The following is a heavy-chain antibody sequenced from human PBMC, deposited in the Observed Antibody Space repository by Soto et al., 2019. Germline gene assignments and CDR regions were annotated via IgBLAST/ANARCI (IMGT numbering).Heavy chain of an antibody. CDR1: GFTFSSYA. CDR2: ISGSGGST. Sequence: EVQLLESGGGLVQPGGSLRLSCAASGFTFSSYAMSWVRQAPGKGLEWVSAISGSGGSTYYADSVKGRFTISRDNSKNTLYLQMNSLRAEDTAVYYCAKTHHLKMVYAMNYFDYWGQGTLVTVSS. J-gene: IGHJ4*02. CDR3: AKTHHLKMVYAMNYFDY. D-gene: IGHD2-8*01. V-gene: IGHV3-23*01.